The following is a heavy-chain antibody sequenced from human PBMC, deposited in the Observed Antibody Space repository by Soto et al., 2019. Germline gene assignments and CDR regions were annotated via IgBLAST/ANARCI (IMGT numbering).Heavy chain of an antibody. CDR3: AKEYNSGWVDY. CDR2: ISRDGGSE. J-gene: IGHJ4*02. D-gene: IGHD6-19*01. CDR1: GFTFSYYG. V-gene: IGHV3-30*18. Sequence: QVQLVESGGGVVQPGRSLRLACAASGFTFSYYGMHWVRQAPGKGLEWVAVISRDGGSEYYADSVKGRFTISRDNSKNSGLMQRNSLRLDDTAVYYCAKEYNSGWVDYWGQGTLFTVSS.